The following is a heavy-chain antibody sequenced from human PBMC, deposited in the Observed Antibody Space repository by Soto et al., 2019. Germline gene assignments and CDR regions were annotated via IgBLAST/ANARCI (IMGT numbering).Heavy chain of an antibody. Sequence: QVRLQESGPGLVDPSGTLSLTCVVSGGSITSPNWWTWVRQPPGRGLEWIAEMHHSGSTNYSPSLKSRVVMPIDKSKNQFSLKLNSVTAADTAVYYCATGNVYYYGSGGLRDQWGRGALVTVSS. D-gene: IGHD3-10*01. CDR1: GGSITSPNW. CDR3: ATGNVYYYGSGGLRDQ. V-gene: IGHV4-4*02. CDR2: MHHSGST. J-gene: IGHJ4*02.